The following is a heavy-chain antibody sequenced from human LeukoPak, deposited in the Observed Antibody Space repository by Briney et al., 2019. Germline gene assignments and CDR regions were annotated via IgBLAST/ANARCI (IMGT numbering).Heavy chain of an antibody. CDR1: GSIFSDYY. Sequence: ASVKVSCKASGSIFSDYYMHWVRQVPGRGFEWMGWISRRSGATKIAPKFQGRVTLTRDISISTAYVELTNLASDDTAVYYCVSWAGGNSDVASFDFWGQGTPVLVSS. D-gene: IGHD2-21*01. V-gene: IGHV1-2*02. CDR3: VSWAGGNSDVASFDF. J-gene: IGHJ4*02. CDR2: ISRRSGAT.